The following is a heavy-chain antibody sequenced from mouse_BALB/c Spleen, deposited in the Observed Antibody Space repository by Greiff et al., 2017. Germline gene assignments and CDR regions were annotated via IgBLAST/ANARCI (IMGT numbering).Heavy chain of an antibody. V-gene: IGHV5-17*02. CDR1: GFTFSSFG. CDR3: ARNYYGSSPLGY. Sequence: EVQGVESGGGLVQPGGSRKLSCAASGFTFSSFGMHWVRQAPEKGLEWVAYISSGSSTIYYADTVKGRFTISRDNPKNTLFLQMTSLRSEDMAMYYCARNYYGSSPLGYWGQGTLVTVSA. J-gene: IGHJ3*02. CDR2: ISSGSSTI. D-gene: IGHD1-1*01.